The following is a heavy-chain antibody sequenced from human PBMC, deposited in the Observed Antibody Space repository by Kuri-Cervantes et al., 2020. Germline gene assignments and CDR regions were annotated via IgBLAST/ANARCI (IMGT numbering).Heavy chain of an antibody. D-gene: IGHD6-19*01. CDR2: INGGSGNT. Sequence: ASVKVSCKGSGYSFTSYTLHWMRQAPGQRLEWVGWINGGSGNTEYSQEFQGRFTFTRDTFASTAYLELNSLRSEDTAVYYCARWGEQWLSAWGQGTLVTVSS. CDR3: ARWGEQWLSA. J-gene: IGHJ5*02. CDR1: GYSFTSYT. V-gene: IGHV1-3*01.